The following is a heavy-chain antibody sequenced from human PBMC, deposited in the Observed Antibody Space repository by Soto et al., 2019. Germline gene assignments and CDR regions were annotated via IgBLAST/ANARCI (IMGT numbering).Heavy chain of an antibody. CDR1: EGNSIGYG. CDR3: ARDLGSSWDWYFDN. CDR2: MYYSRTT. Sequence: LSNSVAEGNSIGYGGSWISQHPGKRLEWIGYMYYSRTTNYNPSLKSRVTISVDTSKNQFSLKLSSVIAAETAVYYCARDLGSSWDWYFDNRGQGT. V-gene: IGHV4-59*01. D-gene: IGHD6-13*01. J-gene: IGHJ4*02.